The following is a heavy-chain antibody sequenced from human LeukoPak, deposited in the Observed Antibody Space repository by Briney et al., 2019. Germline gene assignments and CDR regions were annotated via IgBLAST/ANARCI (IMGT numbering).Heavy chain of an antibody. CDR2: ISTTSIMV. J-gene: IGHJ5*02. CDR3: VGRSGPTWAVGYNWFAP. V-gene: IGHV3-11*01. Sequence: PGGSLRLSCAASGLTFSDYFMGWIRQAPGEGLGWVAHISTTSIMVDYAESVRGRFTISSDKAENSLYLQTSSRRVEDTAVYYCVGRSGPTWAVGYNWFAPWGQGTLVTVSS. D-gene: IGHD1-26*01. CDR1: GLTFSDYF.